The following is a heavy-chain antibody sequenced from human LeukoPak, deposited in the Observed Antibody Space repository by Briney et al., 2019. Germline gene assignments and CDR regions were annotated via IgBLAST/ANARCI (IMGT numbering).Heavy chain of an antibody. CDR2: IRYDGSTK. J-gene: IGHJ4*02. D-gene: IGHD6-19*01. CDR3: AKILVGAGTSFRPFDY. CDR1: GFTFSDHY. V-gene: IGHV3-30*02. Sequence: GGSLRLSCAASGFTFSDHYMHWVRQAPGKGLEWVAFIRYDGSTKFYANSVKGRFSISRDDSKSTLYLQMDSLRPEDTAVYYCAKILVGAGTSFRPFDYWGQGTLVTVSS.